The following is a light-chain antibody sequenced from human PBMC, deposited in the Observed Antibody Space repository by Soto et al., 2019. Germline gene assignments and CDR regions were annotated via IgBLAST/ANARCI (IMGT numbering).Light chain of an antibody. CDR3: SSYTRGRVV. CDR1: TSDVGGYNF. CDR2: NAF. Sequence: QSALTQPASVSGSPGQSITISCTGTTSDVGGYNFVSWYQHHPGKAPKLMIYNAFARPSGVSNRFSGSKSGNTASLTISGLQAEDEAHYYCSSYTRGRVVFGGGTQLTVL. J-gene: IGLJ2*01. V-gene: IGLV2-14*03.